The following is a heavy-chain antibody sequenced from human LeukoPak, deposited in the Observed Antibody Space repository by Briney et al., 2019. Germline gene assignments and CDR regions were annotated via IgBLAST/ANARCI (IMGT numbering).Heavy chain of an antibody. Sequence: PGGSLRLSCAASGFTFNIYAMTWVRQAPGKGLEWVAAISGAGGTTYYADAVQGRFTISRDNSKNTLYLQMNSLRAEDTAVYYCAVTFTSFDYWGQGTLVTVSS. J-gene: IGHJ4*02. V-gene: IGHV3-23*01. CDR2: ISGAGGTT. CDR3: AVTFTSFDY. CDR1: GFTFNIYA. D-gene: IGHD3-16*01.